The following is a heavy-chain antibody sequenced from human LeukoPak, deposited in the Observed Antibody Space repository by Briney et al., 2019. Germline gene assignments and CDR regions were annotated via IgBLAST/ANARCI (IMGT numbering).Heavy chain of an antibody. V-gene: IGHV3-30*02. CDR1: GFTFSDYY. D-gene: IGHD6-19*01. J-gene: IGHJ4*02. CDR2: IRYDGSNK. Sequence: GGSLRLSCAASGFTFSDYYMSWIRQAPGKGLEWVAFIRYDGSNKYYADSVKGRFTISRDNSKNTLYLQMNSLRAEDTAVYYCAYAGYSSGWYPYWGQGTLVTVSS. CDR3: AYAGYSSGWYPY.